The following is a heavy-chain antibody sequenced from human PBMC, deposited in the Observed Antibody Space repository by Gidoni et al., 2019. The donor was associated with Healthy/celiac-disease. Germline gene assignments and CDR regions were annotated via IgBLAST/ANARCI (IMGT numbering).Heavy chain of an antibody. Sequence: QMQLVQSGPEVKKPGTSVKVSCKASGFTFTSSAVQWVRQARGQRLEWIGWIVVGSGNTNYEQKFQERVTITRDMSTSTAYMELSSLRSEDTAVYYCAADAPLSGSYYDYYYGMDVWGQGTTVTVSS. D-gene: IGHD1-26*01. CDR1: GFTFTSSA. V-gene: IGHV1-58*01. J-gene: IGHJ6*02. CDR3: AADAPLSGSYYDYYYGMDV. CDR2: IVVGSGNT.